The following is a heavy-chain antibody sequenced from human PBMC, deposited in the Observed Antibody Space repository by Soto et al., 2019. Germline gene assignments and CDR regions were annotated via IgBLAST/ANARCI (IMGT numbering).Heavy chain of an antibody. Sequence: SQTLSLTCAISGDSVSSNSAAWNWIRQSPSRGLEWLGRTYYRSKWYNDYAVSVKSRITINPDTSKNQFSLQLNSVTPEDTAVYYCARDVVVVAASTGSNWFDPWGQGTLVTVSS. CDR2: TYYRSKWYN. J-gene: IGHJ5*02. D-gene: IGHD2-15*01. CDR1: GDSVSSNSAA. V-gene: IGHV6-1*01. CDR3: ARDVVVVAASTGSNWFDP.